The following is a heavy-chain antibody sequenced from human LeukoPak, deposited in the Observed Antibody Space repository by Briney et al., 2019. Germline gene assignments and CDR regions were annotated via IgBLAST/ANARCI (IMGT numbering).Heavy chain of an antibody. CDR1: GGSISSHS. CDR2: IYYSGST. V-gene: IGHV4-59*11. D-gene: IGHD1-26*01. J-gene: IGHJ6*03. Sequence: SETLSLTCTVSGGSISSHSWNWIRQPPGKGLEWIAYIYYSGSTNYNPSLKSRVTISVDTSKNQFSLKLSSVTAADTAVYYCARTSGSFAGGYYYYYMDVWGKGTTVTVSS. CDR3: ARTSGSFAGGYYYYYMDV.